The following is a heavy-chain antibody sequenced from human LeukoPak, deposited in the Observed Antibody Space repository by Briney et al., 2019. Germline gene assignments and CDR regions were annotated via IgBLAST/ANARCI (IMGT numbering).Heavy chain of an antibody. CDR3: ARNNGMDV. CDR1: GFTFSSYA. Sequence: QSGGSLRLSCAASGFTFSSYAMTWIRQAPGKGLEWVSAISGGGGSTFYAGSVKGRFTISKDNAKNSLYLQMNSLRAEDTALYHCARNNGMDVWGQGTTVIVSS. CDR2: ISGGGGST. J-gene: IGHJ6*02. V-gene: IGHV3-23*01.